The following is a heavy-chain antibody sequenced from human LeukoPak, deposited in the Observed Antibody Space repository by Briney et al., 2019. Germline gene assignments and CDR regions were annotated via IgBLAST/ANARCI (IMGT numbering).Heavy chain of an antibody. Sequence: PGGSLRLSCAASGFTFDDYAMHWVRQAPGKGLEWVSGISWNSGSIGYADSVKGRFTISRDNAKNTLYLQMISLRAEDMAVYYCARVHGGYPFDQWGQGTLVTVSS. CDR1: GFTFDDYA. CDR2: ISWNSGSI. J-gene: IGHJ4*02. V-gene: IGHV3-9*03. CDR3: ARVHGGYPFDQ. D-gene: IGHD2-15*01.